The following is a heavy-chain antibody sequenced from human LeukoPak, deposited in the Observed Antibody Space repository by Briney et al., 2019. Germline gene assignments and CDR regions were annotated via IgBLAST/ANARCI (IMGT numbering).Heavy chain of an antibody. CDR3: ARSVAYSSGWLI. CDR1: GYTFTGYY. J-gene: IGHJ3*02. CDR2: INPNSGGT. V-gene: IGHV1-2*06. D-gene: IGHD6-19*01. Sequence: EASVKVSCKASGYTFTGYYMHWVRQAPGQGLEWMGRINPNSGGTNYAQKFQGRVTMTRDTSISTAYMELSRLRSDDTAVYYCARSVAYSSGWLIWGQATMVTVSS.